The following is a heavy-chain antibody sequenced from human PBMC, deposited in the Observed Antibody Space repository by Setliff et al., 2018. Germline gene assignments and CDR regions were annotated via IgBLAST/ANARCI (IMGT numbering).Heavy chain of an antibody. J-gene: IGHJ4*02. CDR2: IFWDDDK. Sequence: SGPTLVNPTPTLTLTCTLSRLSLNTRGVGVGWIRQPPGKALEWLALIFWDDDKRYSPYLKSRLTISKDSSKNQVVLTMTNMDPVDTATYYCARRRGGTYGFDYFDSWGQGTLVTVSS. D-gene: IGHD1-26*01. CDR1: RLSLNTRGVG. CDR3: ARRRGGTYGFDYFDS. V-gene: IGHV2-5*02.